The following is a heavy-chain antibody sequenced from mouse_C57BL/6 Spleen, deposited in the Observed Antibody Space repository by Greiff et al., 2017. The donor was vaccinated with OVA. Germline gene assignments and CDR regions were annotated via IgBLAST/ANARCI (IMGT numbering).Heavy chain of an antibody. D-gene: IGHD1-1*01. CDR3: ARYDVGTIYSHYFDY. V-gene: IGHV7-3*01. Sequence: EVKLVESGGGLVQPGGSLSLSCAASGFTFTDYYMSWVRQPPGKALEWLGFIRNKANGYTTEYSASVKGRFTISRDNSQSILYLQMNALRAEDSATYYCARYDVGTIYSHYFDYWGQGTTLTVSS. CDR2: IRNKANGYTT. CDR1: GFTFTDYY. J-gene: IGHJ2*01.